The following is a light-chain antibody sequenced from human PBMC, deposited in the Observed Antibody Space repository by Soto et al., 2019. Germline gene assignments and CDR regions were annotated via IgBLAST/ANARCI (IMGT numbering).Light chain of an antibody. CDR2: GAS. Sequence: DVQMTQSPSSLSASVGDRVTITCRASQSIDMYLSWYQQKPGKAPRLLIYGASTLQSGVPSRFSGSGSGTDFILTIKSLQPEDFASYFCQQSWHSFRTFGQGTKVEI. J-gene: IGKJ2*01. CDR3: QQSWHSFRT. CDR1: QSIDMY. V-gene: IGKV1-39*01.